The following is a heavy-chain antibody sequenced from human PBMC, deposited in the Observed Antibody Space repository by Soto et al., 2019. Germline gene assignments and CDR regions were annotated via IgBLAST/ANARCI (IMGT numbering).Heavy chain of an antibody. Sequence: SETLSLTCTVSGGSVSSGSYYWSWIRQPPGKGLEWIGYIYYGGSTNYNPSLKSRVTISVDTSKNQFSLKLSSVTAADTAVYYCARVVKEGTMIAYYFDYWGQGTLVTVSS. V-gene: IGHV4-61*01. J-gene: IGHJ4*02. D-gene: IGHD3-22*01. CDR2: IYYGGST. CDR1: GGSVSSGSYY. CDR3: ARVVKEGTMIAYYFDY.